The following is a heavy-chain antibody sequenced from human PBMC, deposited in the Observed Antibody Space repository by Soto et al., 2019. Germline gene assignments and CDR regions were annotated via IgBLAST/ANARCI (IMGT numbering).Heavy chain of an antibody. CDR2: IIPIFGTA. CDR1: GGTFSSYA. D-gene: IGHD6-13*01. CDR3: AGDLGPQYSSRKIYYYYGMDV. V-gene: IGHV1-69*12. Sequence: QVQLVQSGAEVKKPGSSVKVSCKASGGTFSSYAISWVRQAPGQGLEWMGGIIPIFGTANYAQKFQGRVTITADESTSTAYMELSSLRSEDTAVYYCAGDLGPQYSSRKIYYYYGMDVWGQGTTVTVSS. J-gene: IGHJ6*02.